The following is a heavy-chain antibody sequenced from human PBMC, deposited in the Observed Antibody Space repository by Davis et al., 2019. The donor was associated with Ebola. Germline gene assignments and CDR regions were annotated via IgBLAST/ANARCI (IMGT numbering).Heavy chain of an antibody. J-gene: IGHJ4*02. CDR3: TNTKAYSSGFED. Sequence: GGSLRLSCAASGFPFSSYSMSWVRQAPGKGLEWVAYISSSSSTVYYADSVKGRFTISRDNSKNSLYLQLNSLTDEDTAVYYCTNTKAYSSGFEDWGQGTVVTVSS. CDR2: ISSSSSTV. CDR1: GFPFSSYS. V-gene: IGHV3-48*02. D-gene: IGHD6-25*01.